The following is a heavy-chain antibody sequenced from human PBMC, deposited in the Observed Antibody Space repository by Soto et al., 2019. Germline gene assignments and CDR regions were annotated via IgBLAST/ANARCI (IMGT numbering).Heavy chain of an antibody. V-gene: IGHV3-23*01. CDR3: ANGLDPDH. CDR1: GFTLTNYA. CDR2: IRGGDGST. Sequence: GGSLRLSCAASGFTLTNYAMTWVRQAPGKGLQWVSSIRGGDGSTYYADSVKGRFTIFRATSKNTLYLQMDSLRVEDTAVYYCANGLDPDHWGQGTLVTVSS. J-gene: IGHJ4*02.